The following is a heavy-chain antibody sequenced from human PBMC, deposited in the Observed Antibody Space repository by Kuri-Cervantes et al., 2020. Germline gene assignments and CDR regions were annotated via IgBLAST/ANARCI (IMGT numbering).Heavy chain of an antibody. Sequence: GGSLRLSCAASGFTFSSYAMHWVRQAAGKGLEWVGVIWHDGSNKYYADSVKGRFTISRDNSKNILYLQMNSLRAEDTAVYYCARDQDPVYGDYDAITLGAFDIWGQGTMVTVSS. D-gene: IGHD4-17*01. V-gene: IGHV3-33*01. J-gene: IGHJ3*02. CDR1: GFTFSSYA. CDR3: ARDQDPVYGDYDAITLGAFDI. CDR2: IWHDGSNK.